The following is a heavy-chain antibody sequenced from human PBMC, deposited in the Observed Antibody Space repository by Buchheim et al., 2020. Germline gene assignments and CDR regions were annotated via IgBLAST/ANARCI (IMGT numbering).Heavy chain of an antibody. J-gene: IGHJ4*02. CDR1: GGSISGYY. Sequence: QVHLQESGPGLVEPSETLSLTCTVSGGSISGYYWNWIRQFPGKGLEWIGYIYYSGSTNYNPSLKSRVTISVDTSRNQFSLNLRSVTAADTAVYFCARADYGGNSGTIDYWGQGTL. V-gene: IGHV4-59*01. CDR3: ARADYGGNSGTIDY. CDR2: IYYSGST. D-gene: IGHD4-23*01.